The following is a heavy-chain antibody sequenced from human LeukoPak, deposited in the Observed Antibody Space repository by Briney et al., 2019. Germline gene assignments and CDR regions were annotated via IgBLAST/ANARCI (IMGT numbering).Heavy chain of an antibody. J-gene: IGHJ4*02. CDR3: AAGNSGSYAYYFDY. D-gene: IGHD1-26*01. CDR1: GYTFTSYG. CDR2: ISAYNGNT. Sequence: ASVKVSCKASGYTFTSYGISWVRQAPGQGLEWMGWISAYNGNTNYAQKFQERVTITRDMSTSTAYMELSSLRSEDTAVYYCAAGNSGSYAYYFDYWGQGTLVTVSS. V-gene: IGHV1-18*01.